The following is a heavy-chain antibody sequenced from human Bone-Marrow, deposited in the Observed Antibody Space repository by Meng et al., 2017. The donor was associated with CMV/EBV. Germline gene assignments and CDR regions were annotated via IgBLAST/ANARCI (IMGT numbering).Heavy chain of an antibody. D-gene: IGHD5-18*01. Sequence: GESLKISCAASGFTFSSYAMHWVRQAPGKGLEWVAVISYDGSNKYYADSVKGRFTISRDNSKNTLYLQMNSLRAEDTAVYYCARDLIYVDTAIRGLFYYYYGMDVWSQGTTVTVSS. CDR1: GFTFSSYA. J-gene: IGHJ6*02. CDR2: ISYDGSNK. V-gene: IGHV3-30-3*01. CDR3: ARDLIYVDTAIRGLFYYYYGMDV.